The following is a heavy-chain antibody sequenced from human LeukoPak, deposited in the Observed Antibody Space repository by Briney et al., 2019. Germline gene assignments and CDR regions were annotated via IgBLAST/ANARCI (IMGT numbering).Heavy chain of an antibody. CDR2: ISSSSSTL. CDR3: AKDFVPAAIRFSSNWFDP. Sequence: PGGSLRLSCAASGFTFSSYEMNWVRQAPGKGLEWVSYISSSSSTLYFAESVKGRFTISRDNAQEQPALQKSSLGAEDTAVYYCAKDFVPAAIRFSSNWFDPWGQETLVTVSS. V-gene: IGHV3-48*03. J-gene: IGHJ5*02. CDR1: GFTFSSYE. D-gene: IGHD2-2*01.